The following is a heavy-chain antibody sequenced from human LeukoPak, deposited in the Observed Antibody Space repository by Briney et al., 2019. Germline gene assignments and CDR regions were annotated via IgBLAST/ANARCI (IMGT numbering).Heavy chain of an antibody. CDR1: GFTFSSYA. V-gene: IGHV3-23*01. J-gene: IGHJ4*02. Sequence: SGGSLRLSCAASGFTFSSYAMSWVRQAPGKGLEWVSAISGSGGSTYYADSVKGRFTISRDNSKNTLYLQMNSLRAEDTAVYYCAKDFEPFIVVVPAALDYWGQGTLVTVSS. CDR2: ISGSGGST. CDR3: AKDFEPFIVVVPAALDY. D-gene: IGHD2-2*01.